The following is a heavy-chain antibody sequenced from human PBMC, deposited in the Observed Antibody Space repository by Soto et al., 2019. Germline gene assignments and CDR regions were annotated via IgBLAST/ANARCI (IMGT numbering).Heavy chain of an antibody. CDR2: ISYDGSNK. D-gene: IGHD1-26*01. CDR3: AKDRLGATTAFCHY. CDR1: GFTFSSYG. V-gene: IGHV3-30*18. J-gene: IGHJ4*02. Sequence: QVQLVESGGGVVQPGRSLRLSCAASGFTFSSYGMHWVRQAPGKGLEWVAVISYDGSNKYYADSVKGRFTISRDNSKNTRYLKMNSLRAEDTAVYYCAKDRLGATTAFCHYWGQGTLVTVYS.